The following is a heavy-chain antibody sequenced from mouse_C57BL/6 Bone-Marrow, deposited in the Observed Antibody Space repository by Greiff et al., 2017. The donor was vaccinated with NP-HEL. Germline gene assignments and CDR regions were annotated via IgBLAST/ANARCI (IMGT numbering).Heavy chain of an antibody. D-gene: IGHD1-1*01. V-gene: IGHV5-15*01. CDR2: ISNLAYSI. CDR1: GFTFSDYG. CDR3: ARQGYYGKNWYFDV. J-gene: IGHJ1*03. Sequence: EVKLMESGGGLVQPGGSLKLSCAASGFTFSDYGMAWVRQAPRKGPAWVAFISNLAYSIYYADTVTGRFTISRENAKNTLYLEMSSRRSEDTAMYYCARQGYYGKNWYFDVWGTGTTVTVSS.